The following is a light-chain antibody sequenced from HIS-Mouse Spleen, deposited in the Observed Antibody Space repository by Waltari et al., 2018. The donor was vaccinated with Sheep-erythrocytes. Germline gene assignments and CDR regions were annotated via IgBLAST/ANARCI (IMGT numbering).Light chain of an antibody. CDR3: QQLNSYPPA. Sequence: DIQLTQSPSFLSASVGDRVTITCRASQGISSYLAWYQPKPGKAPKLLIYAASTLQSGVPSRFSGSGSATEFTLTISSLQPEDFATYYCQQLNSYPPAFGPGTKVDIK. J-gene: IGKJ3*01. V-gene: IGKV1-9*01. CDR2: AAS. CDR1: QGISSY.